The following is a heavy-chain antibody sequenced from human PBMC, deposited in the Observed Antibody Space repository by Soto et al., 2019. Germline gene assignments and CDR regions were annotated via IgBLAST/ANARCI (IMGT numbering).Heavy chain of an antibody. CDR2: ISWNSSSI. J-gene: IGHJ4*02. V-gene: IGHV3-9*01. Sequence: EVQLVESGGGLVQPGRSLRLSCAASGFTFDDYAMHWVRQAPGKGLEWVSGISWNSSSIGYADSVKGRFTISRDNAKNTLYLQMNSLRAEDTALYYCAKDIGCSSTSCYLKGYFDYWGQGTLVTVSS. CDR1: GFTFDDYA. D-gene: IGHD2-2*01. CDR3: AKDIGCSSTSCYLKGYFDY.